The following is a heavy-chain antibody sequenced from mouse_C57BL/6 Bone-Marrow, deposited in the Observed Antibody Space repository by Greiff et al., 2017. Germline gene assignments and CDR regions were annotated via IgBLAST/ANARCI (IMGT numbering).Heavy chain of an antibody. Sequence: QVQLQQSGAELARPGASVKLSCKASGYTFTSYGISWVKQRTGQGLEWIGEIYPRSGNTYYNEKFKGKATLTADKSSSTAYMELRSLTAEDSAVYFCAGGLRRGYYFDDWGQGTTLTVSS. V-gene: IGHV1-81*01. CDR2: IYPRSGNT. CDR1: GYTFTSYG. CDR3: AGGLRRGYYFDD. D-gene: IGHD2-2*01. J-gene: IGHJ2*01.